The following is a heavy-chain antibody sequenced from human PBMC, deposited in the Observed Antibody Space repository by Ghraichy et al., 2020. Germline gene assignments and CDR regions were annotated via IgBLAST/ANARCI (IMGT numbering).Heavy chain of an antibody. CDR1: GFTFNTCA. V-gene: IGHV3-23*01. D-gene: IGHD3-10*01. J-gene: IGHJ4*02. CDR2: IIGSGETP. Sequence: GGSLRLSCAASGFTFNTCAMAWVRQAPGKGLEWVSAIIGSGETPYYADSVKGRFSISRDNSQNTLYLQMNRLRPDDTAEYYCAKGDGSGSYFFDFWGQGTLVTVAS. CDR3: AKGDGSGSYFFDF.